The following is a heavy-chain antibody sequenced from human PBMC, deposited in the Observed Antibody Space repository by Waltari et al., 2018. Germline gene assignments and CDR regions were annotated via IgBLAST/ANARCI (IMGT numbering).Heavy chain of an antibody. D-gene: IGHD3-16*01. CDR2: INHSGST. CDR1: GGSFSGYY. V-gene: IGHV4-34*01. J-gene: IGHJ4*02. CDR3: ARGRDYVWGSYGVLIIPVGVGFDY. Sequence: QVQLQQWGAGLLKPSETLSLTCAVYGGSFSGYYWRWIRPPPGKGLEWIGEINHSGSTNYNPSLKSRVTISVDTSKNQFSLKLSSVTAADTAVYYCARGRDYVWGSYGVLIIPVGVGFDYWGQGTLVTVSS.